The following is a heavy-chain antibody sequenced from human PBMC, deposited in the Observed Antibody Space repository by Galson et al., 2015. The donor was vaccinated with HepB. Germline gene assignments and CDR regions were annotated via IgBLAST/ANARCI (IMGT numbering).Heavy chain of an antibody. D-gene: IGHD6-19*01. J-gene: IGHJ2*01. CDR3: AKDALYSSTANWYFDF. Sequence: SLRLSCAASGFSFGNYAMHWVRQGPGKGLEWVAGISWNSRSIGYADSVKGRFTISRDRAKKSFYLQMNSLRTDDTALYYCAKDALYSSTANWYFDFWGRGTLVTVSS. CDR2: ISWNSRSI. V-gene: IGHV3-9*01. CDR1: GFSFGNYA.